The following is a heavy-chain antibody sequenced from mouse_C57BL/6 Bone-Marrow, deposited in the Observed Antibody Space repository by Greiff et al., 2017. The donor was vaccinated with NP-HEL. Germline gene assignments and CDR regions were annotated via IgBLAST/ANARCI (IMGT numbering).Heavy chain of an antibody. J-gene: IGHJ4*01. CDR3: AKNGYATTVVAYYAMDY. CDR2: IWRGGST. CDR1: GFSLTSYG. Sequence: VKLQESGPGLVQPSQSLSITCTVSGFSLTSYGVHWVRQSPGKGLEWLGVIWRGGSTDYNAAFMSRLSITKDNSKSQVFFKMNSLQADDTAIYYCAKNGYATTVVAYYAMDYWGQGTSVTVSS. D-gene: IGHD1-1*01. V-gene: IGHV2-5*01.